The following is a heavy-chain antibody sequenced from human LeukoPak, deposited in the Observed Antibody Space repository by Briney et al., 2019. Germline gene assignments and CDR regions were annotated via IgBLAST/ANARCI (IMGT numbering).Heavy chain of an antibody. Sequence: GGSLRLSCAASGFTFSDYWMSWVRQAPGKGLEWVANIKQDGSEKYYVDSVKGRFTISRDNTRNSLYLQMNSLRAEDTAVYFCARDRTWIGGFDYWGQGTLVTVSS. CDR3: ARDRTWIGGFDY. CDR2: IKQDGSEK. D-gene: IGHD2-2*03. CDR1: GFTFSDYW. J-gene: IGHJ4*02. V-gene: IGHV3-7*01.